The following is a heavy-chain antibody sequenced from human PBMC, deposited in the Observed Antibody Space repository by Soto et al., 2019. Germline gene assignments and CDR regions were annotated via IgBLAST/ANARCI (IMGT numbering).Heavy chain of an antibody. CDR2: ISPMFGAA. CDR1: GGTFNTYA. V-gene: IGHV1-69*19. Sequence: QVQLVQSGAEMKKPGSSVKVSCQSSGGTFNTYAMNWARQAPGQGPEWMGDISPMFGAANYAPKFQGRVTTTADESTGTSYMQLSSLTSEDTALYFCAREVQVHTPAFVYWGQGTLVTVSS. J-gene: IGHJ4*02. D-gene: IGHD3-10*01. CDR3: AREVQVHTPAFVY.